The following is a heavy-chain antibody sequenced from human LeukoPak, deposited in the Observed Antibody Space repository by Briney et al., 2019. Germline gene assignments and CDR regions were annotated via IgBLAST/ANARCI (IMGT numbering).Heavy chain of an antibody. CDR3: ARDSITVSVGAFDI. D-gene: IGHD2-2*01. Sequence: GWSLRLSCAASGFTFSSHGMHWVRQAPGKGLEWVAVIWYDGSNKYYADSVKGRFTISRDNSKNTLYLQMNSLRAEDTAVYYCARDSITVSVGAFDISGQGTMVIVSS. J-gene: IGHJ3*02. CDR2: IWYDGSNK. CDR1: GFTFSSHG. V-gene: IGHV3-33*01.